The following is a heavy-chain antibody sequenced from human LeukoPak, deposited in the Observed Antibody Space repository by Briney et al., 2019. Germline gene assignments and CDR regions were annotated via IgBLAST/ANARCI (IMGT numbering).Heavy chain of an antibody. CDR1: GFTFSSYS. J-gene: IGHJ4*02. CDR3: ARDLDYDSSGWFDY. D-gene: IGHD3-22*01. V-gene: IGHV3-21*01. CDR2: ISSSSSSYI. Sequence: KSGGSLRLSCAASGFTFSSYSMNWVRQAPGKGREWVSSISSSSSSYIYYADSVKGRFTISRDNAKNSLYLQMNSLRAEDTAVYYCARDLDYDSSGWFDYWGQGTLVTVSS.